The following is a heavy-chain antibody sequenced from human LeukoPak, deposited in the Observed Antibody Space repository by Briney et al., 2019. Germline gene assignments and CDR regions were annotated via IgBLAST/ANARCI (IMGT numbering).Heavy chain of an antibody. V-gene: IGHV3-30*02. CDR3: AKDPQEYCSSTSCSFLDY. J-gene: IGHJ4*02. D-gene: IGHD2-2*01. CDR1: GFTFSSYG. Sequence: GGSLRLSCAASGFTFSSYGMHWVRQAPGKGLEWVAFIRYDGSNKYYADSVKGRFTISRDNSKNTLYLQMDSLRAEDTAVYYCAKDPQEYCSSTSCSFLDYWGQGTLVTVSS. CDR2: IRYDGSNK.